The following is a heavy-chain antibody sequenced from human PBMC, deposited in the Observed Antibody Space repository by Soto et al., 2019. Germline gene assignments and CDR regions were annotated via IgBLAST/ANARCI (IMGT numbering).Heavy chain of an antibody. Sequence: EVQLLESGGKLVQPGGSLTLSCAASGFTFSTYAMAWVRQAPGKGLEWVSGVSASGLNTDYADPVKGRFYISRDNYKNTVYLHMNSLRAEDTALDYCAKVRPRRTSGYFFDYLGQGTPVTVSS. V-gene: IGHV3-23*01. CDR3: AKVRPRRTSGYFFDY. CDR2: VSASGLNT. CDR1: GFTFSTYA. D-gene: IGHD1-1*01. J-gene: IGHJ4*02.